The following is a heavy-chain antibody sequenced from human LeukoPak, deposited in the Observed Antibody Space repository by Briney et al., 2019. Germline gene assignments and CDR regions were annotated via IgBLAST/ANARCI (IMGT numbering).Heavy chain of an antibody. CDR2: INSDGSST. Sequence: GGSLRLSCAASGFTFSSYWMHWVRKAPGKGLVWVSRINSDGSSTSYADSVKGRFTISRDNAKNTLYLQMNSLRAEDTAVYYCARAADSSGYYDYWGQGTLVTVSS. J-gene: IGHJ4*02. V-gene: IGHV3-74*01. CDR1: GFTFSSYW. CDR3: ARAADSSGYYDY. D-gene: IGHD3-22*01.